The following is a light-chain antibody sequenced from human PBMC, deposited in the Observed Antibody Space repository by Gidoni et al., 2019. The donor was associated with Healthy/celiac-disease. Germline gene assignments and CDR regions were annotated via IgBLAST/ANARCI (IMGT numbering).Light chain of an antibody. CDR2: DAS. CDR3: QHYNSY. V-gene: IGKV1-5*01. CDR1: QSISSW. J-gene: IGKJ4*01. Sequence: DVQLTQSPSTLSECVGDRVTITCRASQSISSWLAWYQQKPGKAPKLLIYDASSLESGVPSRFSGSGSVTEFTLTISSLQPDDFSTYHCQHYNSYFGGGTKVEIK.